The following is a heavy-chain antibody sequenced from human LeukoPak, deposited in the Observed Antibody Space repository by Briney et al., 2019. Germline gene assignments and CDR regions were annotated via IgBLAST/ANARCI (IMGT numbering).Heavy chain of an antibody. J-gene: IGHJ4*02. Sequence: PGGSLRLSCAASGFTFSSYGMHWVRQAPGKGLEGVAVISYDGSNKYYADSVKGRFTISRDNSKNTLYLQMNSLRAEDTAVYYCAKPSGSYYNPFDYWGQGTLVTVSS. CDR2: ISYDGSNK. D-gene: IGHD3-10*01. V-gene: IGHV3-30*18. CDR3: AKPSGSYYNPFDY. CDR1: GFTFSSYG.